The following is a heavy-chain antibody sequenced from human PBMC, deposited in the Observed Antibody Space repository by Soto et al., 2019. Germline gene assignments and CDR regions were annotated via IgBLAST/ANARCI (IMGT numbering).Heavy chain of an antibody. V-gene: IGHV4-30-2*01. CDR2: IYHSGST. CDR1: GGSISSGGYS. J-gene: IGHJ4*02. Sequence: TLSLTCAVSGGSISSGGYSWSWIRQPPGKGLEWIGYIYHSGSTYYNPSLKSRVTISVDRSKNQFSLKLSSVTAADTAVYYCARVRNYGDSFDYWGQGTLVTVSS. D-gene: IGHD4-17*01. CDR3: ARVRNYGDSFDY.